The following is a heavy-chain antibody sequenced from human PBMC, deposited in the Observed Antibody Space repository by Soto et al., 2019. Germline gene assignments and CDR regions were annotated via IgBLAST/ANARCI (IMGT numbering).Heavy chain of an antibody. CDR3: ARSDYGSFDF. J-gene: IGHJ4*02. D-gene: IGHD4-17*01. CDR2: ISGSSSST. Sequence: EVQLVKSGGGLVKPGGSLRLSCAASGFSFSTYVMNWVRQAPGKGLEWVSLISGSSSSTYYTDSVKGRFTISRDNAKKSLYLQMNNLRVEDTAVYYCARSDYGSFDFWGQGTQVTVSS. CDR1: GFSFSTYV. V-gene: IGHV3-21*01.